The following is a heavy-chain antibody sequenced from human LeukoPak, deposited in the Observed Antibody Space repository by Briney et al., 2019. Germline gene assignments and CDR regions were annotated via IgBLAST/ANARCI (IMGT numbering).Heavy chain of an antibody. V-gene: IGHV3-23*01. CDR3: AKDQKKGYYYYGMDV. CDR1: GVTFSSYA. Sequence: PGGSLRLSCAASGVTFSSYAMSWVRQAPGKGLEWVSGISGSGGSTYYADSVKGRFTISRDNSKNTLYLQMNSLRAEDTAVYYCAKDQKKGYYYYGMDVWGQGTTVTVSS. CDR2: ISGSGGST. J-gene: IGHJ6*02.